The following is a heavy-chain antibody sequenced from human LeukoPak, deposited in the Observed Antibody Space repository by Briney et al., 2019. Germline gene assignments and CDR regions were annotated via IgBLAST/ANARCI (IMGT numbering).Heavy chain of an antibody. CDR2: INPNSGGT. CDR1: GYTFTGYY. Sequence: ASVKVSCKASGYTFTGYYMHWVRQAPGQGLEWMGWINPNSGGTNYAQKFQGRVTMTRDASISTAYMELSRLRSDDTAVYYCARGGIDCSGGSCYSWFDPWGQGTLVTVSS. J-gene: IGHJ5*02. CDR3: ARGGIDCSGGSCYSWFDP. D-gene: IGHD2-15*01. V-gene: IGHV1-2*02.